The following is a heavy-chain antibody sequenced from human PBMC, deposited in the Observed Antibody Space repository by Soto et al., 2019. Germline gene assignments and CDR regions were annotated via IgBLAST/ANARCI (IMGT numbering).Heavy chain of an antibody. D-gene: IGHD2-15*01. Sequence: VKVSCEASGATFSSSAISWVLQAPRKGLEWMGGVIPIFGTANYAQKFQGRVTITADESTSTAYMELSSLRSEDTAVYYCARQGFLPRYCSGASCYSNEHSSAFDIWGQGTMVTVSS. CDR3: ARQGFLPRYCSGASCYSNEHSSAFDI. V-gene: IGHV1-69*13. CDR2: VIPIFGTA. CDR1: GATFSSSA. J-gene: IGHJ3*02.